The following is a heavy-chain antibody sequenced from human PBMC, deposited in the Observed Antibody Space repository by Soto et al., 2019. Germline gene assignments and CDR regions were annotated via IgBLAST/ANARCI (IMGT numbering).Heavy chain of an antibody. CDR3: ARATYYYDSSGYWFDP. V-gene: IGHV1-69*13. CDR2: IIPIFGTA. CDR1: GGTFTSYA. D-gene: IGHD3-22*01. J-gene: IGHJ5*02. Sequence: SVKVSCKASGGTFTSYAISWVRQAPGQGLEWMGGIIPIFGTANYAQKFQGRVTITADESTSTVYMELSSLRSEDTAVYFCARATYYYDSSGYWFDPWGQGTLVTVSS.